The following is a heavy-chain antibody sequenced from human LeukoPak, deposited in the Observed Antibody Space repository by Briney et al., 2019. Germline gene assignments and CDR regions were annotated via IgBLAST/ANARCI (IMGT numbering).Heavy chain of an antibody. CDR3: ARAATVTSPFDY. V-gene: IGHV3-48*02. CDR2: ISRSSSTM. D-gene: IGHD4-17*01. J-gene: IGHJ4*02. CDR1: GFTVSSNH. Sequence: PGGSLRLSCAASGFTVSSNHMSWVRQAPGKGLEWLSYISRSSSTMYYADSVKGRFTISRDNAKNSLYLQMTSLRDDDTAVYYCARAATVTSPFDYWGQGTRIPVSS.